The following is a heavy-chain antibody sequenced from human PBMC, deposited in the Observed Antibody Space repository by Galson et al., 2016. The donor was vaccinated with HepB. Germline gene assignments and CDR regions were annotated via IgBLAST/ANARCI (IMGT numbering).Heavy chain of an antibody. CDR1: GFTFSSFW. Sequence: SLRLSCAASGFTFSSFWMTWVRQAPGKGLEYVANIQQDGNKRYYVASVRGRFTISRDNAKNSLYLQMNSLRSEDTAVYSCAREAIAVAKNVDYWGQGTLGSVSS. D-gene: IGHD6-19*01. V-gene: IGHV3-7*03. CDR2: IQQDGNKR. CDR3: AREAIAVAKNVDY. J-gene: IGHJ4*01.